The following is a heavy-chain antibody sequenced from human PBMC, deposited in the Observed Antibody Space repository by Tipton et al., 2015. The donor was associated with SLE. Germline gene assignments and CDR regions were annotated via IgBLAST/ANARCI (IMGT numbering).Heavy chain of an antibody. V-gene: IGHV4-61*09. CDR1: GGSISSSSYY. J-gene: IGHJ4*02. D-gene: IGHD3-22*01. Sequence: TLSLTCTVSGGSISSSSYYWSWIRQPAGKGLEWIGYIYTSGSTNYNPSLKSRVTISVDTSKNQFSLKLRSVTAADTAVYYCARDRGYDSIDYGLFDYWGQGTLVTVSS. CDR2: IYTSGST. CDR3: ARDRGYDSIDYGLFDY.